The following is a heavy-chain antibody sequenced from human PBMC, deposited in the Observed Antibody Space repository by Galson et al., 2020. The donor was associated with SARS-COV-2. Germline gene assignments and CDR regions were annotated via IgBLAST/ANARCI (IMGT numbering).Heavy chain of an antibody. Sequence: SVNVSCKASAGPFSSYAISWVRQAPGQGLEWMGGIIPIFGTANYAQKFQGRVTITADESKSTAYMELSSLRYEDTDVYYRARETNGDYFYYLDDWGQGTLVTVSS. CDR2: IIPIFGTA. D-gene: IGHD4-17*01. V-gene: IGHV1-69*13. J-gene: IGHJ4*02. CDR1: AGPFSSYA. CDR3: ARETNGDYFYYLDD.